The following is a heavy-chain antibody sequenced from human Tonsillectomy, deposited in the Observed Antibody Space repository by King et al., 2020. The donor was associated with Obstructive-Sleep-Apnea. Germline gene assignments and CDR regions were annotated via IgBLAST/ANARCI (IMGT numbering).Heavy chain of an antibody. J-gene: IGHJ6*02. CDR1: GDSINSYY. CDR2: ISYTGST. CDR3: ARVFSVCSNYYYGMDV. D-gene: IGHD3-16*01. Sequence: QLQESGPGLVKPSETLSLTCSVSGDSINSYYWSWIRQPPGKGLEWIGYISYTGSTNYNPSLKSRVTISVDTSQNQFSLKLCSVTPADTAVYYCARVFSVCSNYYYGMDVWGQGTTVTVSS. V-gene: IGHV4-59*01.